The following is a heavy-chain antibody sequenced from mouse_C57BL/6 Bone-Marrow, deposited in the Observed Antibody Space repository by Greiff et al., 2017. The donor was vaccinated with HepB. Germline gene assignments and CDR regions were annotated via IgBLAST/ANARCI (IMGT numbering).Heavy chain of an antibody. CDR1: GYTFTDYN. D-gene: IGHD1-1*01. V-gene: IGHV1-22*01. CDR2: INPNNGGT. CDR3: ASHYGSSWNY. J-gene: IGHJ2*01. Sequence: DVQLQESGPELVKPGASVKMSCKASGYTFTDYNMHWVKQSHGKSLEWIGYINPNNGGTSYNQKFKGKATLTVNKSSSTAYMELRSLTSEDSAVYYCASHYGSSWNYWGQGTTLTVSS.